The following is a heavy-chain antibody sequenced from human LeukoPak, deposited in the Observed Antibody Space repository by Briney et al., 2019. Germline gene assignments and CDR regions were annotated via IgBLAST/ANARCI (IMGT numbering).Heavy chain of an antibody. CDR1: GFTFSSYA. V-gene: IGHV3-23*01. CDR3: ARNILFAFDI. Sequence: SGGSLRLSCAASGFTFSSYAMSWVRQAPGKGLEWVSSISGEGGGTYYADSMKGRFTISRDNSKNTLYLQVNSLRAEDTAMYYCARNILFAFDIWGQGTMVTVSS. CDR2: ISGEGGGT. J-gene: IGHJ3*02. D-gene: IGHD2/OR15-2a*01.